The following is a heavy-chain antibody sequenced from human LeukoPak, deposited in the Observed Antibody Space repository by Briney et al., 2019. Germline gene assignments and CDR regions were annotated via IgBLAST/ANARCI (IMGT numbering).Heavy chain of an antibody. CDR2: IKYDGSRK. CDR3: ARDSYSSGWYDY. D-gene: IGHD6-19*01. J-gene: IGHJ4*02. V-gene: IGHV3-33*07. CDR1: GFNFGSYG. Sequence: GGSLRLSCGASGFNFGSYGMYWVRQAPGKGLESLTFIKYDGSRKSYADSVKGRFTISRDNAKNSLYLQMNSLRAEDTAVYYCARDSYSSGWYDYWGQGTLVTVSS.